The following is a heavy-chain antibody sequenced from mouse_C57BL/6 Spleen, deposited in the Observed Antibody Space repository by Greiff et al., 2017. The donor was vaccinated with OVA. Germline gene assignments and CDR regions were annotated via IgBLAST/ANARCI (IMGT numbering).Heavy chain of an antibody. CDR3: ARQIYDGYYYFDY. Sequence: EVKLVESGGGLVKPGGSLKLSCAASGFTFSSYTMSWVRQTPEKRLDWVATISGGGGNTYYPDSVKGRFTISRDNAKNTLYLQMSSLRSEDTALYYCARQIYDGYYYFDYWGQGTTLTVSS. J-gene: IGHJ2*01. CDR1: GFTFSSYT. D-gene: IGHD2-3*01. V-gene: IGHV5-9*01. CDR2: ISGGGGNT.